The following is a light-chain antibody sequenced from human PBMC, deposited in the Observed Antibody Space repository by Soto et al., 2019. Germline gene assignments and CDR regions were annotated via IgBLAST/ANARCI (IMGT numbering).Light chain of an antibody. CDR1: QNINSNY. CDR3: QQYDRSPMYT. J-gene: IGKJ2*01. CDR2: GAL. V-gene: IGKV3-20*01. Sequence: EIVLTQSPGTLSVSPGERVTLSCRASQNINSNYFAWYQQKPGQAPRLLIHGALNRAAGIPDRFSGSGSGKDFTLTISRLEPEDFAVYYCQQYDRSPMYTFGQGTKLEIK.